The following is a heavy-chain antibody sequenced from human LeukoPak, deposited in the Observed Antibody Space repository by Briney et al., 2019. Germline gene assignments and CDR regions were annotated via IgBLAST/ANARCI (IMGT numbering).Heavy chain of an antibody. CDR2: ISSGGAYT. CDR1: GFTFSNFA. D-gene: IGHD6-6*01. Sequence: GGSLRLSCAACGFTFSNFAMSWLRQAPGKGLEWVSSISSGGAYTYYADSVKGRFTISRDNSKNTLYLQMNSLRAEDTAVYYCAKGPYSSSSGGPYPMDVWGQGTTVTVSS. V-gene: IGHV3-23*01. CDR3: AKGPYSSSSGGPYPMDV. J-gene: IGHJ6*02.